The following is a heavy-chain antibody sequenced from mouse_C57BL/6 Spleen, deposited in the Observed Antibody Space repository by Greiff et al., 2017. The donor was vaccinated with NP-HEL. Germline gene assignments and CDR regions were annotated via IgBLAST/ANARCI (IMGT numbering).Heavy chain of an antibody. V-gene: IGHV1-26*01. J-gene: IGHJ2*01. Sequence: VQLQQSGPELVKPGASVKISCKASGYTFTDYYMNWVKQSHGKSLEWIGDINPNNGGTSYNQKFKGKATLTVDKSSSTAYMELRSLTSEDSAVYYCASQTSYYFDYWGQGTTLTVSS. CDR2: INPNNGGT. CDR1: GYTFTDYY. CDR3: ASQTSYYFDY.